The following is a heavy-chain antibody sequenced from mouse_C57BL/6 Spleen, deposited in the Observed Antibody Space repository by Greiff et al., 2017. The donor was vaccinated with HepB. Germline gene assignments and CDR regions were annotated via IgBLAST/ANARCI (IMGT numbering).Heavy chain of an antibody. Sequence: VQLKQSGAELARPGASVKLSCKASGYTFTSYGISWVKQRTGQGLEWIGEIYPRSGNTYYNEKFKGKATLTADKSSSTAYMELRSLTSEDSAVYFCARYYYGSRYYFDYWGQGTTLTVSS. CDR1: GYTFTSYG. CDR2: IYPRSGNT. D-gene: IGHD1-1*01. V-gene: IGHV1-81*01. J-gene: IGHJ2*01. CDR3: ARYYYGSRYYFDY.